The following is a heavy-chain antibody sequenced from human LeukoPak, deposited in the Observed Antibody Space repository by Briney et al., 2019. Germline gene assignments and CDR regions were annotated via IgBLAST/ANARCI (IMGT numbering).Heavy chain of an antibody. J-gene: IGHJ5*02. CDR2: IIPILGIA. Sequence: SVKVSCKASGGTFSSYAISWVRQAPGQGLEWMGRIIPILGIANYAQKFQGRVTITADKSTSTAYMGLSSLRSEDTAVYYCAREGSGCSSTSCYGSNWFDPWGQGTLVTVSS. CDR1: GGTFSSYA. V-gene: IGHV1-69*04. D-gene: IGHD2-2*01. CDR3: AREGSGCSSTSCYGSNWFDP.